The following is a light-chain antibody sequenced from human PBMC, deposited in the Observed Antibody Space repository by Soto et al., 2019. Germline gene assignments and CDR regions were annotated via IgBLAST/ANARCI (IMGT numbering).Light chain of an antibody. J-gene: IGKJ1*01. Sequence: VHMTHSPSTLSASIVYRVTITFLSSQGIDTWLAWYQQKPGTAPKLLIYKATILQSGVPSRFSGSGSGTEFTLAISSLQPDDFATYYCQQYETFSPWTFGQGTKVDIK. CDR1: QGIDTW. V-gene: IGKV1-5*03. CDR2: KAT. CDR3: QQYETFSPWT.